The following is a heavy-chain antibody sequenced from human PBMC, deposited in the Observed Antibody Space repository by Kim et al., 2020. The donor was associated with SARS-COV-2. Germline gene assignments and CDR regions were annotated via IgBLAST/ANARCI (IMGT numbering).Heavy chain of an antibody. CDR3: ARATKPLSPFDY. CDR1: GGSISSYY. CDR2: IYYSGST. D-gene: IGHD2-8*01. V-gene: IGHV4-59*01. Sequence: SETLSLTCTVSGGSISSYYWSWIRQPPGKGLEWIGYIYYSGSTNYNPSLKSRVTISVDTSKNQFSLKLSSVTAADTAVYYCARATKPLSPFDYWGQGTLV. J-gene: IGHJ4*02.